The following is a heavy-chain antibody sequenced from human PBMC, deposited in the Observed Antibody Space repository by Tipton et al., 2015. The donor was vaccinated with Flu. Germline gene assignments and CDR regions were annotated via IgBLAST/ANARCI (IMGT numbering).Heavy chain of an antibody. D-gene: IGHD1-26*01. CDR3: ARQLSVGATSGFDY. CDR2: IYYSWST. J-gene: IGHJ4*02. CDR1: GGSISSYY. V-gene: IGHV4-59*08. Sequence: TLSLTCTVSGGSISSYYWSWIRQPPGKGLEWIGYIYYSWSTNYNPTLKSRVTISVDTSKNQFSLKLSSVTAADTAVYYCARQLSVGATSGFDYWGQGTLVTVSS.